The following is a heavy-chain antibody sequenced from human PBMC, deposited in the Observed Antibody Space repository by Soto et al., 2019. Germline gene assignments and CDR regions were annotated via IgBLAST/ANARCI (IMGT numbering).Heavy chain of an antibody. Sequence: GGSLRLSCAASGFTFSSYAMSWVRQAPGKGLEWVSAISGSGGSTYYADSVKGRFTISRDNSKNTLYLQMNSLRSEYTAVYYCAKTRHPCGGDCYGYYFDYWGQGT. CDR3: AKTRHPCGGDCYGYYFDY. V-gene: IGHV3-23*01. CDR2: ISGSGGST. D-gene: IGHD2-21*02. J-gene: IGHJ4*02. CDR1: GFTFSSYA.